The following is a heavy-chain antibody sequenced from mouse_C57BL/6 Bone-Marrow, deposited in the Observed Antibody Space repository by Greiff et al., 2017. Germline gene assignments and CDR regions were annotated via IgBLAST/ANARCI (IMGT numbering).Heavy chain of an antibody. CDR3: ARFTTVVARGFAY. Sequence: QVQLQQSGAELARPGASVKMSCKASGYTFTSYTMHWVKQRPGQGLEWMGYINPSSGYTKYNQKFKDKATLTADKSSSTAYMQLSSLTSEDSAVYYCARFTTVVARGFAYWGQGTLVTVSA. J-gene: IGHJ3*01. CDR2: INPSSGYT. D-gene: IGHD1-1*01. CDR1: GYTFTSYT. V-gene: IGHV1-4*01.